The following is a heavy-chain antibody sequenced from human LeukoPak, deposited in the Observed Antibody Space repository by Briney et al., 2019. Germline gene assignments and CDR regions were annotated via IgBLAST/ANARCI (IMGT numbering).Heavy chain of an antibody. Sequence: SETLSLTCSVSGYSISSGYYWGWIRPPPGKGLEYIGNVYPSGNTHYNPSPKGRVTISVDTSKNQFSLKLSSVAAADTAVYYCARGHPINYYGSGYFDYWGQGTLVTVSS. CDR1: GYSISSGYY. D-gene: IGHD3-10*01. CDR2: VYPSGNT. V-gene: IGHV4-38-2*02. J-gene: IGHJ4*02. CDR3: ARGHPINYYGSGYFDY.